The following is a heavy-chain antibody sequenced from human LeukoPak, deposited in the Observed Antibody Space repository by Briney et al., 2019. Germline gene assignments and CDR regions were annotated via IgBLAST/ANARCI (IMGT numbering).Heavy chain of an antibody. CDR2: INPSGGST. Sequence: ASVKVSCKASGHTFSNYYMHWVRQAPGQGLEWMGIINPSGGSTTYAHKFQGRVTMTRDTSTSTVYMDLSSLRSEDTAMYYCARAVAATFDYWGQGTLVTVSS. D-gene: IGHD6-19*01. CDR1: GHTFSNYY. CDR3: ARAVAATFDY. J-gene: IGHJ4*02. V-gene: IGHV1-46*01.